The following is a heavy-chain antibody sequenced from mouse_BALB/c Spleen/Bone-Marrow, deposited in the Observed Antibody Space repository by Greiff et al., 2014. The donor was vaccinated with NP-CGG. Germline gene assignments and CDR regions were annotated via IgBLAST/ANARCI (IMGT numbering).Heavy chain of an antibody. CDR1: GYTFTSYW. Sequence: QVQLQQSGAELARPGASVKLSCKASGYTFTSYWMQWVKQRPGQGLEWIGAIYPGDGDTRYTQKFKGKATLTADKSSSTAYMQLSSLASEDSAVHYCARRDYGIRENYYAMDYWGQGTSVTVSS. CDR3: ARRDYGIRENYYAMDY. CDR2: IYPGDGDT. J-gene: IGHJ4*01. V-gene: IGHV1-87*01. D-gene: IGHD1-2*01.